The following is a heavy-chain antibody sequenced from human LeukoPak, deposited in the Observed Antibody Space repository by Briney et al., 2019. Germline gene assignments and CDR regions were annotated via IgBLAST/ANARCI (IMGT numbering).Heavy chain of an antibody. J-gene: IGHJ4*02. CDR3: ASSEWELRGMAFDY. CDR2: IYTSGTT. V-gene: IGHV4-4*07. CDR1: GGSISGYY. Sequence: PSETLSLTCTVSGGSISGYYWSWIRQPAGKGLEWIGRIYTSGTTNYNPSLKSRVTISIHMSKNQFSLELSSVTAADTAVYYCASSEWELRGMAFDYWGQGTLVTVSS. D-gene: IGHD1-26*01.